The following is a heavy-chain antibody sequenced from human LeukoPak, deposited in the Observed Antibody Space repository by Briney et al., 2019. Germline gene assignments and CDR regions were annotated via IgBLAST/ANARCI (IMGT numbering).Heavy chain of an antibody. Sequence: PGGSLRLSCAASGFTFSSYGMHWVRQAPGKGLEWVAVISYDGTNKYYAGSVKGRFTISRDNSKNTLYLQMNSLRAEDTAVYYCAKRYSSSWCIDSWGQGTLVTVSS. J-gene: IGHJ4*02. CDR1: GFTFSSYG. CDR3: AKRYSSSWCIDS. V-gene: IGHV3-30*18. CDR2: ISYDGTNK. D-gene: IGHD6-13*01.